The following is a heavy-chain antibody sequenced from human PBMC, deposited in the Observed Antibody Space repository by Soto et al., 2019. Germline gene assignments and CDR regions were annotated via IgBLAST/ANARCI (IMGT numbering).Heavy chain of an antibody. CDR2: IIPIFGTA. V-gene: IGHV1-69*13. CDR3: ARNIRGETHPDY. CDR1: GGTFSSYA. J-gene: IGHJ4*02. Sequence: SVKVSCKASGGTFSSYAISWVRQAPGQGLEWMGGIIPIFGTANYAQKFQGRVTITADESTSTAYMELSSLRSEDTAVYYCARNIRGETHPDYWGQGTLVTVS. D-gene: IGHD3-10*01.